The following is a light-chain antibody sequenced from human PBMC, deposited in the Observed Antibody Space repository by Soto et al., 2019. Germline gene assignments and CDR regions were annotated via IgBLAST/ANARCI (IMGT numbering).Light chain of an antibody. CDR1: QSVSSQ. Sequence: EIVLTQSPGTLSLSPGERATLSCRASQSVSSQLAWYQQKPGQSPRLFIYGASSRATGIPDRFSGSGSGTDFTLTISRLEPEDCAVYYCQQYDTSVVTFGQGTRLEIK. CDR3: QQYDTSVVT. V-gene: IGKV3-20*01. J-gene: IGKJ5*01. CDR2: GAS.